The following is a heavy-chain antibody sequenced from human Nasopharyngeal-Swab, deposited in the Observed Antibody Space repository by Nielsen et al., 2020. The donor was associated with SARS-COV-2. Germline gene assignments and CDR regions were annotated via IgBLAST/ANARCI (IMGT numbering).Heavy chain of an antibody. CDR1: GFTFSSYG. J-gene: IGHJ4*02. D-gene: IGHD5-18*01. CDR3: AFFTTAIVTPSGC. CDR2: ISNDGSDK. Sequence: GGSLRLSCAASGFTFSSYGMHWVRQAPGKGLEWEAFISNDGSDKYYADSVKGRFTISRDNSKNTLYLQMNSLRAEDTAVYYCAFFTTAIVTPSGCWGQGTLVTVSS. V-gene: IGHV3-30*03.